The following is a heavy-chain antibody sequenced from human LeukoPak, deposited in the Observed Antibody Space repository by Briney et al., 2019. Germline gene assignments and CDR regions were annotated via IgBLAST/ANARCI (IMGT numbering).Heavy chain of an antibody. CDR1: GYTFNGYY. CDR3: ARGPYDYVWGSYPKNDY. V-gene: IGHV1-2*02. J-gene: IGHJ4*02. Sequence: ASVKVSCKASGYTFNGYYMHWVRQAPGRGPEWMGWINPNSGDTNYAQKFQGRVTMTRDTSISTAYMELRSLRSDDTAVYYCARGPYDYVWGSYPKNDYWGQGTLVTVSS. D-gene: IGHD3-16*02. CDR2: INPNSGDT.